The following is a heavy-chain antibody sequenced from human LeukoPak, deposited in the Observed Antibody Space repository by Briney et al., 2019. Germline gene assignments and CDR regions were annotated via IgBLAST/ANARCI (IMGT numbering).Heavy chain of an antibody. J-gene: IGHJ4*02. CDR3: ASHSGGYAY. CDR2: VYYSGGT. Sequence: SETPSLTCAVSGGSISSSAYSWSWIRQPPRKGLEWIGYVYYSGGTYYNPSLKSRVTISVDTSKNQFSLKLSSVTAADTAVYYCASHSGGYAYWGQGTLVTVSS. CDR1: GGSISSSAYS. D-gene: IGHD5-12*01. V-gene: IGHV4-30-4*07.